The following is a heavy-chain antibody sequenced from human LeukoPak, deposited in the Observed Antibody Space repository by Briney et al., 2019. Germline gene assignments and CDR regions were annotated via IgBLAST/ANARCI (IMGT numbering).Heavy chain of an antibody. CDR3: TREGPLDYYDSSGYYY. CDR2: IRSKAYGGTT. Sequence: GGPLSLFCRVCGFPHGDYAMSWLRQAPGKGLEWVGFIRSKAYGGTTEYAASVKGRFTISKDDSKSISYLQMNSLKTEDTAVYYCTREGPLDYYDSSGYYYWGQGTLVTVSS. J-gene: IGHJ4*02. D-gene: IGHD3-22*01. CDR1: GFPHGDYA. V-gene: IGHV3-49*03.